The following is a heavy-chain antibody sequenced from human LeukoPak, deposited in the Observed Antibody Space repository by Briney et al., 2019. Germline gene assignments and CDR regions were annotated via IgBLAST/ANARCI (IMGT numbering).Heavy chain of an antibody. Sequence: PGGSLRLSCAASGFTFSSYSMNWVRQAPGKGLEWVSSISSSSSYIYYADSVKGRFTISRDNAKNSLYLQMNSLRAEDTAVYYCAKDPPLYGYSSSQPFDYWGQGTLVTVSS. J-gene: IGHJ4*02. CDR2: ISSSSSYI. CDR3: AKDPPLYGYSSSQPFDY. CDR1: GFTFSSYS. V-gene: IGHV3-21*01. D-gene: IGHD6-13*01.